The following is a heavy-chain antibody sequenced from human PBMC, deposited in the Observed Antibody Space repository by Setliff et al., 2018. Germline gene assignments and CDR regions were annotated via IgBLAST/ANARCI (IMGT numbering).Heavy chain of an antibody. Sequence: TSETLSLTCAVYGGSFSTYYWIWIRQPPGKGLEWIGHIYTSGSTNYNPSLKSRVTISVDTSKNQFSLKLSSVTAADTAVYYCAREGGGVAMVSHWGQGTLVTVSS. V-gene: IGHV4-4*08. CDR1: GGSFSTYY. J-gene: IGHJ4*02. CDR3: AREGGGVAMVSH. CDR2: IYTSGST. D-gene: IGHD5-18*01.